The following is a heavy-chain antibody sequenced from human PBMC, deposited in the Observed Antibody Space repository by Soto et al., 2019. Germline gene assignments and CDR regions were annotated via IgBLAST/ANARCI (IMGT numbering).Heavy chain of an antibody. Sequence: ASVKVSCKXSGYTFTGYYMHWVRQAPGQGLEWMGWINPNSGGTNYAQKFQGRVTMTRDTSISTAYMELSRLRSDDTAVYYCARSGGPARFDAFDIWGQGTMVTVSS. CDR3: ARSGGPARFDAFDI. CDR2: INPNSGGT. CDR1: GYTFTGYY. J-gene: IGHJ3*02. D-gene: IGHD2-15*01. V-gene: IGHV1-2*02.